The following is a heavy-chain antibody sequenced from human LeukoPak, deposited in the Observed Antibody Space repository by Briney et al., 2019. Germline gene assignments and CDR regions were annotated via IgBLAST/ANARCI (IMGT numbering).Heavy chain of an antibody. V-gene: IGHV3-49*03. CDR2: IRGKAYGGTT. CDR1: GFTFGDYA. Sequence: QSGGSLRLSCTASGFTFGDYAMSWFRQAPGKGLEWVGFIRGKAYGGTTEYAASVKGRFTISRDDSKSIAYLQMNSLKTEDTAVYYYTRDCSSTSCFGHFDYWGQGTLVTVSS. J-gene: IGHJ4*02. D-gene: IGHD2-2*01. CDR3: TRDCSSTSCFGHFDY.